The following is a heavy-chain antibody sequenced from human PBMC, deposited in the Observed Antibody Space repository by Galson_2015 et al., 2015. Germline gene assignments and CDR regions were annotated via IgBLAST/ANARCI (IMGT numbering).Heavy chain of an antibody. CDR3: ARGITMITAFDY. CDR2: ISYDGSNK. D-gene: IGHD3-22*01. J-gene: IGHJ4*02. Sequence: SLRLSCAASGFTFSSYAMHWVRQAPGKGLEWVAVISYDGSNKYYADSVKGRFTISRDNSKNTLYLQMNSLRAEDTAVYYCARGITMITAFDYWGQGTLVTVSS. V-gene: IGHV3-30-3*01. CDR1: GFTFSSYA.